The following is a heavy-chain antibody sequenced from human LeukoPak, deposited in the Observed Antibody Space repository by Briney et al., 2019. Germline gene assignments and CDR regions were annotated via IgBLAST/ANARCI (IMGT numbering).Heavy chain of an antibody. V-gene: IGHV3-66*01. CDR3: AREGTTGHGINDQGLDY. CDR2: IKSGGDT. Sequence: GGSLRLSCAASGFTVSTNYMSWVRQPPGRGLEWVSVIKSGGDTRYADSVKGRFTISRDNSKNTVYLQMNSLAAEDTAVYFCAREGTTGHGINDQGLDYWGQGALVTVSS. CDR1: GFTVSTNY. J-gene: IGHJ4*02. D-gene: IGHD4-17*01.